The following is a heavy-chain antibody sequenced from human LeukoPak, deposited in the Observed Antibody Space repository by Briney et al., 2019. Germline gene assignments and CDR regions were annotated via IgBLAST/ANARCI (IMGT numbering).Heavy chain of an antibody. V-gene: IGHV4-61*02. CDR2: IYTSGST. D-gene: IGHD4-17*01. J-gene: IGHJ4*02. CDR1: GGSISSGSYY. CDR3: ARDTTVHFDY. Sequence: SQTLSLTCTVSGGSISSGSYYWSWIRQPAGKGLEWIGRIYTSGSTNYNPSLRSRVTISVDTSKNQFSLKLSSVTAADTAVYYCARDTTVHFDYWGQGTLVTVSS.